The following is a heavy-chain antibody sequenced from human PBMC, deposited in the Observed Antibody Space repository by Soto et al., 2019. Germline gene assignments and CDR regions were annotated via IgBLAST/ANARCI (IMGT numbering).Heavy chain of an antibody. Sequence: QVQLIQSEAEVKKPGSSVRVSCTASGGIFGSHGFSWVRQAPGQRLEWVGGFIPIFRTLTYTEKFQARVRIAAAESTNTVYLDRSSLTSEDTAVYYCVRDRRIYYSDPHDEFVASDYEVWGQGTMVSVSS. CDR2: FIPIFRTL. V-gene: IGHV1-69*01. D-gene: IGHD3-22*01. J-gene: IGHJ3*01. CDR3: VRDRRIYYSDPHDEFVASDYEV. CDR1: GGIFGSHG.